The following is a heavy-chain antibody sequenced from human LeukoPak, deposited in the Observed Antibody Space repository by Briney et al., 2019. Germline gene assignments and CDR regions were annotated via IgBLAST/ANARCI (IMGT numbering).Heavy chain of an antibody. D-gene: IGHD5-18*01. CDR3: ARQIGYSYGYFDY. Sequence: TSETLSLTCTVSGGSISITSYYWGWIRQPPGKGLEWIGSMYSSGSTNYNPSLKSRVTIAVDTSKNQFSLKLSSVTAADTAVYFCARQIGYSYGYFDYWGQGTLVTVSS. CDR1: GGSISITSYY. CDR2: MYSSGST. J-gene: IGHJ4*02. V-gene: IGHV4-39*01.